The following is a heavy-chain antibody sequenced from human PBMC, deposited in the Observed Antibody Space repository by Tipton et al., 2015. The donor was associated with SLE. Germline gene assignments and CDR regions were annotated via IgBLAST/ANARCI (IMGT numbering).Heavy chain of an antibody. J-gene: IGHJ5*01. Sequence: SLRLSCAASGFTFSNYWMNWVRQAPGKGLEWVANIKQDGSERYYADSVEGRFAISRDNAKNSLYLQMNSLRAEDTAVYYCARGPSSSETYYTWFDSWGQGTLVTVSS. CDR3: ARGPSSSETYYTWFDS. CDR1: GFTFSNYW. CDR2: IKQDGSER. D-gene: IGHD1-26*01. V-gene: IGHV3-7*01.